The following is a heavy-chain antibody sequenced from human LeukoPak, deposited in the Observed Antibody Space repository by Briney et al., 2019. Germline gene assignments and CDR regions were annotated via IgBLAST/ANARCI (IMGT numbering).Heavy chain of an antibody. D-gene: IGHD3-3*01. CDR2: ISSNGGST. V-gene: IGHV3-64*01. Sequence: GGSLRLSCAASGFTFSSYAMHWVRQAPGKGLEYVSAISSNGGSTYYANSVKGRFTISRDNSKNTLYLQMGSLRAEDMAVYYCARDYWSLDYWGQGTLVTVSS. J-gene: IGHJ4*02. CDR1: GFTFSSYA. CDR3: ARDYWSLDY.